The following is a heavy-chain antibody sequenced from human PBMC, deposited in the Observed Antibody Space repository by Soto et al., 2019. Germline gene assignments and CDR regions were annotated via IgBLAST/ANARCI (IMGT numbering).Heavy chain of an antibody. J-gene: IGHJ4*02. CDR3: ASHYDMWSGYLSPVDY. D-gene: IGHD3-22*01. CDR2: IDTSSTKI. Sequence: QVQLVESGGDLVKRGGSLRLSCAASGYTFSDYYMSWIRQAPGKGLEWISYIDTSSTKIYYAGSVKGPFTISRDNAKNSLYLEMNSLRDEDTAVYYCASHYDMWSGYLSPVDYWGQGTLVTVSS. V-gene: IGHV3-11*01. CDR1: GYTFSDYY.